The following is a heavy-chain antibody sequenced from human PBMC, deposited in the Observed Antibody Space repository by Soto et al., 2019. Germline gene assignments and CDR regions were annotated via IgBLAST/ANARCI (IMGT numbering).Heavy chain of an antibody. CDR3: ARSIDS. V-gene: IGHV4-31*11. CDR2: IFYIGST. CDR1: GGSISSGGYS. Sequence: SETLSLTCAVSGGSISSGGYSWSWIRQHPGKGLEWIGYIFYIGSTYYNPSLKSRVTISVDTSKNQFSLKLSSVTAADTAVYYCARSIDSWGQGTLVTVSS. J-gene: IGHJ5*01.